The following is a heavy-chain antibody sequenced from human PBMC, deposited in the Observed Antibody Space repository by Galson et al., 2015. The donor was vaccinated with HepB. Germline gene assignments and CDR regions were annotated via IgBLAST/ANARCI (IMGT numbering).Heavy chain of an antibody. D-gene: IGHD3-3*01. CDR1: GYTFTSYG. J-gene: IGHJ6*02. Sequence: SVKVSCKASGYTFTSYGISWVRQAPGQGLEWMGWISAYNGNTNYAQKLQGRVTMTTDTSTSTAYMELRSLRSDDTAVYYCARGFVPPWSGYSYYYYYGMDVWGQGTTVTVSS. CDR3: ARGFVPPWSGYSYYYYYGMDV. V-gene: IGHV1-18*04. CDR2: ISAYNGNT.